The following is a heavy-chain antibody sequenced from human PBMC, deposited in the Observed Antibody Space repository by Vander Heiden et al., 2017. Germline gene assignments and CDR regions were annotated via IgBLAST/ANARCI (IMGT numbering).Heavy chain of an antibody. J-gene: IGHJ6*02. CDR3: AVSVLRFLEWARDYYYGMDV. Sequence: EVKKPGASVKVSSKASGYTFTGYYMHWVRQAPGQGLEWMGWINPNSGGTNYAQKFQGRVTMTRDTSISTAYMELSRLRSDDTGVYYCAVSVLRFLEWARDYYYGMDVWGQGTTVTVSS. CDR1: GYTFTGYY. CDR2: INPNSGGT. V-gene: IGHV1-2*02. D-gene: IGHD3-3*01.